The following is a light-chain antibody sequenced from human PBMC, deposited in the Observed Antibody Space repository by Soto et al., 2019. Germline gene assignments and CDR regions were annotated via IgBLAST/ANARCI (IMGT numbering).Light chain of an antibody. CDR3: WSYDSSLRSVVV. V-gene: IGLV1-40*01. CDR1: SSNIGAGYD. Sequence: QSVLTQPPSVSGAPGQRVTISCTGSSSNIGAGYDVHWYQQLPGTAPKLLIYGNSNRPSGVPDRFFGSKSGTSASLAITGGLEGEEADYYCWSYDSSLRSVVVFGGGTKLTVL. CDR2: GNS. J-gene: IGLJ2*01.